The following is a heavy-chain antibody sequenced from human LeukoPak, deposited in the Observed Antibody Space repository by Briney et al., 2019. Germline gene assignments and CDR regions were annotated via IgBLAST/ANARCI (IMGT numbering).Heavy chain of an antibody. D-gene: IGHD6-6*01. V-gene: IGHV4-38-2*01. CDR1: GYSISSGYF. CDR3: ARAQLGNFDY. CDR2: IYHSGST. J-gene: IGHJ4*02. Sequence: SETLSLTCAVSGYSISSGYFWGWIRQPPGKGLEWIGSIYHSGSTYYNPSLKSRVTISVDTSKNQFSLKLSSVTAADTAVYYCARAQLGNFDYWGQGTLVTVSS.